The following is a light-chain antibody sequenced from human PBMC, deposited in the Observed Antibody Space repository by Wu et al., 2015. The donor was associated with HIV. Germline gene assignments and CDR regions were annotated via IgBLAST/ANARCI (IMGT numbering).Light chain of an antibody. CDR1: QGINNY. CDR3: QQYYNSPH. CDR2: AAS. Sequence: AIRMTQSPSSLSASTGDRVTITCRASQGINNYLAWYQQKPGKAPKLLIYAASTLQTGVPSRFNGSGSGTDFSLTISCLQSEDFAIYYCQQYYNSPHFGPGTKVEIK. J-gene: IGKJ3*01. V-gene: IGKV1-8*01.